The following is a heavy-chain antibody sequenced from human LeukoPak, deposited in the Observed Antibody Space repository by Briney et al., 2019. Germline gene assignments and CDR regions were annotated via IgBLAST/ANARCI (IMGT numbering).Heavy chain of an antibody. CDR2: ISYDGSNK. CDR1: GFTFSSYG. Sequence: PGGTLRLSCAASGFTFSSYGMHWVRQAPGKGLEWVAVISYDGSNKYYADSVKGRFTISRDNSKNTLYLQMNSLRAEDTAVYYCAKDRVTMVRGVNLIDYWGQGTLVTVSS. J-gene: IGHJ4*02. D-gene: IGHD3-10*01. V-gene: IGHV3-30*18. CDR3: AKDRVTMVRGVNLIDY.